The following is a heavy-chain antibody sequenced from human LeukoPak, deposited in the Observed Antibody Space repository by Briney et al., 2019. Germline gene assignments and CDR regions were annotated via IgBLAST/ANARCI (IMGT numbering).Heavy chain of an antibody. J-gene: IGHJ6*04. CDR3: ARGGFYGDPASKYYYYGMDV. V-gene: IGHV1-69*13. Sequence: GASVKVSCKASGGTFSSYAISWVRQAPGQGLEWMGGIISIFGTANYAQKFQGRVTITADESTSTAYMELSSLRSEDTAVYYCARGGFYGDPASKYYYYGMDVWGKGTTVTVSS. CDR2: IISIFGTA. CDR1: GGTFSSYA. D-gene: IGHD4-17*01.